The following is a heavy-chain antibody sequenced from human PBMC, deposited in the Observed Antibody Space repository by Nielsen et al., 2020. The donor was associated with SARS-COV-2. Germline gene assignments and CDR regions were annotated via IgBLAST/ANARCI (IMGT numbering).Heavy chain of an antibody. Sequence: ASVKVSCKASGYTFTSYYLHWVRQAPGQGLEWMGIINTTAGSTTYAQKFQGRVTMTRDTSTHTVFMELSSLRSEDTAVFYCARSAAGGKNFYSWGQGTLVTVSS. CDR3: ARSAAGGKNFYS. J-gene: IGHJ4*02. V-gene: IGHV1-46*01. D-gene: IGHD6-13*01. CDR1: GYTFTSYY. CDR2: INTTAGST.